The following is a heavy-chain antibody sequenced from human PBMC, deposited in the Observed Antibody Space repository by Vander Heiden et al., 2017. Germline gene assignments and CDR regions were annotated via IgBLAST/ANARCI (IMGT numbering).Heavy chain of an antibody. V-gene: IGHV5-51*01. Sequence: ELHLVQSGAAGKKPGESLRISGKASGYGFANYLLGWVRQMPLKGLEWMGLIYPGDSDTRYNPAFEGLVTISADTSINTAYLHWSSLKTSDTAIYFCVRGGSWGLIWPPRSPFDFWGQGTMVSVSS. CDR2: IYPGDSDT. CDR3: VRGGSWGLIWPPRSPFDF. J-gene: IGHJ3*01. D-gene: IGHD6-25*01. CDR1: GYGFANYL.